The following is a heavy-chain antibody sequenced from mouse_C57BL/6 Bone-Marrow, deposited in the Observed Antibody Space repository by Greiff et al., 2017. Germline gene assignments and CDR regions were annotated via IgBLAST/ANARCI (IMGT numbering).Heavy chain of an antibody. J-gene: IGHJ3*01. V-gene: IGHV1-50*01. CDR2: IDPSDSYT. D-gene: IGHD2-4*01. CDR3: ARYYDEDWFAY. CDR1: GYTFTSYW. Sequence: VQLQQSGAELVKPGASVKLSCKASGYTFTSYWMQWVKQRPGQGLEWIGEIDPSDSYTNYNQKFKGKATLTVDTSSSTAYMQLSSLPSEDSAVYYCARYYDEDWFAYWGQGTLVTVSA.